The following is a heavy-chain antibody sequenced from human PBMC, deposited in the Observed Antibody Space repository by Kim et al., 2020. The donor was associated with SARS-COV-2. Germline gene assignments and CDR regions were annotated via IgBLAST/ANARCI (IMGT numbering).Heavy chain of an antibody. J-gene: IGHJ4*02. CDR2: IYYSGSA. V-gene: IGHV4-59*13. Sequence: SETLSLTCTVSGDSISSYYWSWIRQPPGKGLEWIGYIYYSGSANYNPSLKSRVTISVDTSKNQFSLKLSSVTAADTAVYYCARGPPIAAVRQFDYWGQGTLVTVSS. CDR1: GDSISSYY. D-gene: IGHD6-13*01. CDR3: ARGPPIAAVRQFDY.